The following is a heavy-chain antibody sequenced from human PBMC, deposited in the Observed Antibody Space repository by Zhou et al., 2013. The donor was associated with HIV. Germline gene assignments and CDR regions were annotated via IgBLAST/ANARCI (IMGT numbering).Heavy chain of an antibody. CDR2: IIPIFGTA. V-gene: IGHV1-69*05. D-gene: IGHD3-16*01. J-gene: IGHJ4*02. CDR3: ARDLFSGGGDYFDH. Sequence: QVQLLQSGAEVKKPGSSVKVSCEASGGTFSSYAISWVRQAPGQGLEWMGGIIPIFGTANYAQNFQGRVTLTTDTSTNSAYMEVRSLRFDDTAVYYCARDLFSGGGDYFDHWGQGTLVTVSS. CDR1: GGTFSSYA.